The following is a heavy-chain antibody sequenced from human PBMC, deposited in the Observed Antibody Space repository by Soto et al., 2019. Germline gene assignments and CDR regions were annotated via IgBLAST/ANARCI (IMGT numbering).Heavy chain of an antibody. Sequence: QVQLVQSGAEVKKPGASVKVSCKAPGYTFTSYGISWVRQAPGQGLEWMGWISAYNGNTNYAQKLQGRVTMTTDTSTSTAYMELRSLRSDDTAVYYCATVIHLGELSLRGLDYWGQGTLVTVSS. V-gene: IGHV1-18*01. CDR1: GYTFTSYG. CDR3: ATVIHLGELSLRGLDY. CDR2: ISAYNGNT. D-gene: IGHD3-16*02. J-gene: IGHJ4*02.